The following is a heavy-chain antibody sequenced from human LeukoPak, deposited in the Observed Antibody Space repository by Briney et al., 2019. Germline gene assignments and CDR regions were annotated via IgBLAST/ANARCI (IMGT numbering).Heavy chain of an antibody. V-gene: IGHV3-74*01. CDR3: ARDNFSSGESLFAP. J-gene: IGHJ5*02. CDR1: GFTFSNYW. Sequence: GGSLRLSCAASGFTFSNYWMHWVRLPPGKGLVWVSRINGDESSTAYADSVKGRFTISRDNARDTLYLQMNSLRAEDTAIYYCARDNFSSGESLFAPWGRGTLVTVSS. CDR2: INGDESST. D-gene: IGHD3-10*01.